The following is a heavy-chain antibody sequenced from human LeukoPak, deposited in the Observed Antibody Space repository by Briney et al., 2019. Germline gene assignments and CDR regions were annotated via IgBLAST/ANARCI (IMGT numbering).Heavy chain of an antibody. CDR1: GESFSGYS. J-gene: IGHJ2*01. V-gene: IGHV4-34*01. D-gene: IGHD6-19*01. CDR3: ARHGWHAWYFDL. Sequence: PSETLSLTCVVYGESFSGYSWSWIRQPPGKGLEWIGEINQRRNTNYNPSLKSRVTISIDTSKNQFSLKLSSVTAADTAVYYRARHGWHAWYFDLWGRGTLVTVSS. CDR2: INQRRNT.